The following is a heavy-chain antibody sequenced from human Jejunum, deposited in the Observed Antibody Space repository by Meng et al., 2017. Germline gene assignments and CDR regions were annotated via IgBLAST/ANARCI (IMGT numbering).Heavy chain of an antibody. J-gene: IGHJ4*02. CDR1: GFTVSNNY. Sequence: GGSLRLSCAGSGFTVSNNYMNWVRQAPGKGLEWVSVIYSGGTTFYADSVKGRFTISRDNSKNTLYLQMNSLRAEDTAVYYCVRDQGIVGASYFDYWGQGTRVTGSS. V-gene: IGHV3-66*02. CDR2: IYSGGTT. D-gene: IGHD1-26*01. CDR3: VRDQGIVGASYFDY.